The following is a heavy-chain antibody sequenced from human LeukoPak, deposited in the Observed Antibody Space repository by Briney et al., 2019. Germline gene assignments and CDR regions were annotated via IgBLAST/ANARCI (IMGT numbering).Heavy chain of an antibody. D-gene: IGHD3-10*01. CDR1: GYNFPKSW. J-gene: IGHJ4*02. CDR2: IYPHDSRT. CDR3: ARPAYFASHD. Sequence: GHSLKISCKGSGYNFPKSWIGWVRQMPGKGLEWMAIIYPHDSRTKYSPSFQGQVTISADRSINTAYLQWSSLRASDTAMYYCARPAYFASHDWGQGTLVTVCS. V-gene: IGHV5-51*01.